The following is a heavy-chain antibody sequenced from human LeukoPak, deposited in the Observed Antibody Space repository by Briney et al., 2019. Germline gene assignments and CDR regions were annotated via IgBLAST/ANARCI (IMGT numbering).Heavy chain of an antibody. V-gene: IGHV3-23*01. CDR1: GFTFSSYG. CDR3: AKDRDIVGAYDTFDI. CDR2: ISGSGGGT. Sequence: PGGSLRLSCAASGFTFSSYGMSWVRQAPGKGLESLSAISGSGGGTYYGDSVKGRFTISRDNSKNTLYLQMNSLRAEDTAVYYCAKDRDIVGAYDTFDIWGQGTMVTVSS. J-gene: IGHJ3*02. D-gene: IGHD1-26*01.